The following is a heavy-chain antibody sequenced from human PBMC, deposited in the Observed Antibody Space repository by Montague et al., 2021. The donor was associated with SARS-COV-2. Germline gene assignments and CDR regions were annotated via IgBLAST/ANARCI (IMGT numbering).Heavy chain of an antibody. V-gene: IGHV4-34*01. CDR3: ARGAPGY. Sequence: SETLSLTCAVYGGSFSDYYWTWIRQSPGGRLEWIGQINYGGSTKYNPSLRSRVTISIDTSKNQFSLKLTSVTAADTAVYYCARGAPGYWGQGTLVTVSS. CDR2: INYGGST. D-gene: IGHD1-1*01. J-gene: IGHJ4*02. CDR1: GGSFSDYY.